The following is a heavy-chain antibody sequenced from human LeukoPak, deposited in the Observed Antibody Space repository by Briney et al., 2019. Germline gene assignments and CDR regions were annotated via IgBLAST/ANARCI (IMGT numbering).Heavy chain of an antibody. CDR1: GGSISTYH. J-gene: IGHJ4*02. Sequence: SETLSLTCTVSGGSISTYHWSWIRQPPGKGLEWIGYIYYSGSTNYNPSLKSRVTISADTSQNQFSLKLSSVTAADTAVYYCARVSSKDGSGNYIFDYWGQGTLVTVSS. V-gene: IGHV4-59*01. CDR2: IYYSGST. CDR3: ARVSSKDGSGNYIFDY. D-gene: IGHD3-10*01.